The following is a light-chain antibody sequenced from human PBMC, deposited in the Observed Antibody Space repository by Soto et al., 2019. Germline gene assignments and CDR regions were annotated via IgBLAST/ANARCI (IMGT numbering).Light chain of an antibody. J-gene: IGKJ1*01. CDR3: QHYDDWPRT. Sequence: EIVMTQSPATLSVSPGERATLSCRASQSVRGNLAWYQQKPGQSPRLLIFGASTRATGVPDRFSGSGSGAEFILTISSLXXXDFAIYYCQHYDDWPRTFGLGTKVEVK. CDR2: GAS. CDR1: QSVRGN. V-gene: IGKV3-15*01.